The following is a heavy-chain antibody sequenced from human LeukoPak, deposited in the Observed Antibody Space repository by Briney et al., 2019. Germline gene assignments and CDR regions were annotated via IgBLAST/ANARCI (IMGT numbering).Heavy chain of an antibody. CDR1: GFTFSSYW. V-gene: IGHV3-74*03. CDR3: ARSHYGDYLDY. D-gene: IGHD4-17*01. J-gene: IGHJ4*02. CDR2: INSDGSGA. Sequence: GGSLRLSCAASGFTFSSYWMHWVRQAPGKGLVWVSRINSDGSGATYADSVKGRFTISRDNAKNTLYLEMNSLRAEAPAVYYCARSHYGDYLDYWGQGTLVTVSS.